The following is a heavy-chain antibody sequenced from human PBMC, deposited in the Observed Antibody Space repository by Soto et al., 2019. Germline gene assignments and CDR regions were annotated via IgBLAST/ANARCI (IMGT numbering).Heavy chain of an antibody. CDR2: IWSDGSNK. CDR1: GFTFSRYG. CDR3: ARYYYDSSGYYPL. Sequence: LRLSCAASGFTFSRYGMHWVRQAPGKGLEWVAVIWSDGSNKYYADSVKGRFTISRDNSKNTLYLQMNSLRAEDTAVYYCARYYYDSSGYYPLWGQGTLVTVSS. J-gene: IGHJ4*02. V-gene: IGHV3-33*08. D-gene: IGHD3-22*01.